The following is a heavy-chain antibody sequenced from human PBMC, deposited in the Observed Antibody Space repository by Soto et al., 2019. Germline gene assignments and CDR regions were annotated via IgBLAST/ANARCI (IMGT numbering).Heavy chain of an antibody. J-gene: IGHJ3*01. D-gene: IGHD5-12*01. CDR3: VREGRGSFDF. V-gene: IGHV3-23*01. CDR2: IGGRGNSA. Sequence: LRLSCAASGFIFTNYAMNWVRQAPGKGLEWVSVIGGRGNSAYYADSVQGRFTISRDNSKNTLSLQMSSLTADDKAIYYCVREGRGSFDFWGRGTMVTVSS. CDR1: GFIFTNYA.